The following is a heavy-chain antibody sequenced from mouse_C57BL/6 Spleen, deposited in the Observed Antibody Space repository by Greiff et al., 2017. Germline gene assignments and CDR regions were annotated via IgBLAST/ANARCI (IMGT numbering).Heavy chain of an antibody. J-gene: IGHJ2*01. V-gene: IGHV1-15*01. CDR2: IDPETGGT. CDR1: GYTFTDYE. CDR3: SRDYFDY. Sequence: QVQLQQSGAELVRPGASVTLSCKASGYTFTDYEMHWVKQRPVHGLEWIGAIDPETGGTAYNQKFKGKAILTADKSSSTAYMELRSLTSEDSAVYYCSRDYFDYWGQGTTLTVSS.